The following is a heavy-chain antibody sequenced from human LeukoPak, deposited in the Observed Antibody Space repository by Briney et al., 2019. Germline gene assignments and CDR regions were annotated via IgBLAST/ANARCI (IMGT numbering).Heavy chain of an antibody. J-gene: IGHJ4*02. CDR1: GFIFSNYW. D-gene: IGHD3-16*01. CDR2: IKLDGSEK. Sequence: PGGSLKISCAASGFIFSNYWMSWVRQAPGIRLEWVANIKLDGSEKYYVDSVKGRFTISRDNAKNSLYLQMNSLRAEDTAVYYCARHGGRYYFDYWGQGTLVTVSS. CDR3: ARHGGRYYFDY. V-gene: IGHV3-7*05.